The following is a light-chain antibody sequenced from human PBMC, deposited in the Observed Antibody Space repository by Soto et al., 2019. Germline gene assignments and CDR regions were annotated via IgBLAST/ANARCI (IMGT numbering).Light chain of an antibody. Sequence: IQMTQSPSTLSASVGARVTITCRASQSISSWLAWYQQKPGKAPNLLIYKASSLESGVPSRFSGSGSGTEFTLTIRSLQPDDFATYYCQQYNSYPLTFGGGTKVEIK. CDR3: QQYNSYPLT. J-gene: IGKJ4*01. V-gene: IGKV1-5*03. CDR2: KAS. CDR1: QSISSW.